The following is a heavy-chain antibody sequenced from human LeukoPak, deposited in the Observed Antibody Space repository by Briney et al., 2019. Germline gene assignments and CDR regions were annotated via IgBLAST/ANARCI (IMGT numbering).Heavy chain of an antibody. V-gene: IGHV4-34*01. Sequence: SSETLSLTCAVYGGSFSGYYWSWIRQPPGKGLEWIGEINHSGSTNYNPSLKSRVTISVDTSKNQFSLKLSSVTAADTAVYYCARGNYRITIFGVVKSYYFDYWGQGTLVTVSS. J-gene: IGHJ4*02. CDR3: ARGNYRITIFGVVKSYYFDY. CDR2: INHSGST. D-gene: IGHD3-3*01. CDR1: GGSFSGYY.